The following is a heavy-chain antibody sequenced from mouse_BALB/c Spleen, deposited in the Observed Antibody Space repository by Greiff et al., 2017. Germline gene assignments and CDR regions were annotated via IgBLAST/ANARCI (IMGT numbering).Heavy chain of an antibody. CDR2: ISTYYGDA. CDR3: AADYRYDDGGYYAMDY. Sequence: QVQLKQSGAELVRPGVSVKISCKGSGYTFTDYAMHWVKQSHAKSLEWIGVISTYYGDASYNQKFKGKATMTVDKSSSTAYMELARLTSEDSAIYYCAADYRYDDGGYYAMDYWGQGTSVTVSS. J-gene: IGHJ4*01. CDR1: GYTFTDYA. V-gene: IGHV1S137*01. D-gene: IGHD2-14*01.